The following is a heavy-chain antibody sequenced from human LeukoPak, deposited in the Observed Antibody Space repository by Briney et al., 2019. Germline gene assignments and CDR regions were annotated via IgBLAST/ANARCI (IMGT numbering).Heavy chain of an antibody. Sequence: GGSLRLSCAASGFTFSSYWMHWVRQAPGKGLVWVSRINSDGSSTSYADSVKGRFTISRDNVKNTLYLQMNSLGAEDTAVYYCARDALYPVAGKDYWGQGTLVTVSS. V-gene: IGHV3-74*01. D-gene: IGHD6-19*01. CDR1: GFTFSSYW. J-gene: IGHJ4*02. CDR3: ARDALYPVAGKDY. CDR2: INSDGSST.